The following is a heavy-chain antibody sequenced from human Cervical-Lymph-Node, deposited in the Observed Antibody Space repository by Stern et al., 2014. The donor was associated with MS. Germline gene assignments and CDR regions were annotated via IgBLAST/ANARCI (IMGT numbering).Heavy chain of an antibody. J-gene: IGHJ5*02. CDR1: GGSISSSGYY. Sequence: VQLVESGPGLVKPSQTLSLTCTVSGGSISSSGYYWSWLRQPADKGLEWIGRIHDSGSTYYNPSLKSRVTISMDTAQNQFSLTMPCVTAADTAVYYCATTRWDLFTWNWFDPWGQGTLVTVAS. V-gene: IGHV4-61*02. CDR3: ATTRWDLFTWNWFDP. CDR2: IHDSGST. D-gene: IGHD1-26*01.